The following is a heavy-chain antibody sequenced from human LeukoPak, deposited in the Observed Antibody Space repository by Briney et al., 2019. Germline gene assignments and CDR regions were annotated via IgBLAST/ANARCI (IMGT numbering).Heavy chain of an antibody. CDR1: GGSISSYY. Sequence: SETLSLTCTVSGGSISSYYWSWIRQPPGKGLEWIGYIYYSGSTNYNPSLKSRVTISVDTSKNQFSLKLSSVTAAGTAVYYCASQALVRGVYKSPYFDYWGQGTLVTVSS. CDR2: IYYSGST. D-gene: IGHD3-10*01. CDR3: ASQALVRGVYKSPYFDY. V-gene: IGHV4-59*08. J-gene: IGHJ4*02.